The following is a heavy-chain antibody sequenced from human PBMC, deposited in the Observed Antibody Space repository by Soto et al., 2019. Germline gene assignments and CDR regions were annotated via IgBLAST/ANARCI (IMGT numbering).Heavy chain of an antibody. V-gene: IGHV4-39*01. CDR3: ARHLKRWLQFEPFDY. CDR2: IYYSGST. CDR1: GGSISSSSYY. J-gene: IGHJ4*02. Sequence: SGNLSLTCAVYGGSISSSSYYWGLIRQPPGKGLDWIGSIYYSGSTYYNPSLKSRVTISVDTSKNQFSLKLSSVTAADTAVYYCARHLKRWLQFEPFDYWGQGTLVTVSS. D-gene: IGHD5-12*01.